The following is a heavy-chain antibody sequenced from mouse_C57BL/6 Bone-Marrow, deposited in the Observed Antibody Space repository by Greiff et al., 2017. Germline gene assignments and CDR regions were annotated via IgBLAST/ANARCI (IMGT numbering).Heavy chain of an antibody. Sequence: EVKLEESGGGLVQPGGSMKLSCAASGFTFSDAWMDWVRQSPEKGLEWVAEIRNKANNHATYYAESVKGRFTISRDDSKSSVYLQMNSLRAEDTGIYYCTRRPDYDGGLFAYWGQGTLVTVSA. CDR1: GFTFSDAW. V-gene: IGHV6-6*01. D-gene: IGHD2-4*01. CDR2: IRNKANNHAT. CDR3: TRRPDYDGGLFAY. J-gene: IGHJ3*01.